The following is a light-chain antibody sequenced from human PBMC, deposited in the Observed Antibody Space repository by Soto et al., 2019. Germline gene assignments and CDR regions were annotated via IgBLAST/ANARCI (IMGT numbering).Light chain of an antibody. CDR3: QQYEAYPLT. J-gene: IGKJ4*01. Sequence: DIQMTQSPSTLSASVGDRVTITCRASESISSWLAWYQQKPGKAPKLLIYEASSLESGVPSRFSGSGSGTEFPVNISSLQPDDVATYSCQQYEAYPLTFGGGTKVEIK. CDR1: ESISSW. CDR2: EAS. V-gene: IGKV1-5*03.